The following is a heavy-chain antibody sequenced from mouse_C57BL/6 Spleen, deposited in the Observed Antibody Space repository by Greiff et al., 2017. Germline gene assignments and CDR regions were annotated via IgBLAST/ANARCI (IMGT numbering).Heavy chain of an antibody. CDR3: ARLGGTWYFDY. D-gene: IGHD3-3*01. Sequence: EVQLVESGGGLVQPGGSLSLSCAASGFTFTDYYMSWVRQPPGKALEWLGFIRNKANGYTTEYSASVKGRFTISRDNSQSILYLQMNALRAEDSATYYCARLGGTWYFDYWGQGTTLTVSS. V-gene: IGHV7-3*01. CDR2: IRNKANGYTT. CDR1: GFTFTDYY. J-gene: IGHJ2*01.